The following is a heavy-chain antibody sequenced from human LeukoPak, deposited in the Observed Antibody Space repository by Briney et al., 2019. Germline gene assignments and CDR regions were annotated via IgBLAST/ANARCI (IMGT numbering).Heavy chain of an antibody. Sequence: SETLSLTCIVSGGSISGYHWGWVRQPPGKGLEYISFIYYNGDTNYNPSHKSRVTMSVDTSKNQFSLKLSSVTAADTAVYYCARLGDCGHDCYSHDYWGQGTLVTVSS. J-gene: IGHJ4*02. CDR1: GGSISGYH. CDR2: IYYNGDT. D-gene: IGHD2-21*01. V-gene: IGHV4-59*08. CDR3: ARLGDCGHDCYSHDY.